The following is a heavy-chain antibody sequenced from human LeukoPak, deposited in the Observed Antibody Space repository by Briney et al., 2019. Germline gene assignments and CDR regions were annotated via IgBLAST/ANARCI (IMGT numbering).Heavy chain of an antibody. Sequence: GGSLRLSCAASGFTVSSNYMSWIRQAPGKGLEWVSYISSSGSTIYYADSVKGRFTISRDNAKNSLYLQMNSLRAEDTAVYYCARFFANCLDYWGQGTLVTVSS. CDR3: ARFFANCLDY. CDR2: ISSSGSTI. J-gene: IGHJ4*02. CDR1: GFTVSSNY. V-gene: IGHV3-11*01. D-gene: IGHD1-1*01.